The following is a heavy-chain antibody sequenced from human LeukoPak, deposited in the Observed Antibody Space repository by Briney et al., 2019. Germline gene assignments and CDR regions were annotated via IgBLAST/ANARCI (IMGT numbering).Heavy chain of an antibody. J-gene: IGHJ6*03. Sequence: SVKVSCKASGGSFRSYAISWVRQAPGQGLEWMGGIIPIFGTANYAQKFQGRVTITTDESTSTAYMELSSLRSEDTAVYYCASTSNWGPPPLYYYYMDVWGKGTTVTVSS. CDR2: IIPIFGTA. CDR1: GGSFRSYA. CDR3: ASTSNWGPPPLYYYYMDV. D-gene: IGHD7-27*01. V-gene: IGHV1-69*05.